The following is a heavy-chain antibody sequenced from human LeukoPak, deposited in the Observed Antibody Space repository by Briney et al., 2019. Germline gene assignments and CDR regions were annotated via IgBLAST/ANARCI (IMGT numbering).Heavy chain of an antibody. V-gene: IGHV3-53*01. CDR3: ASGEWLARLFDY. CDR1: GFTVSSSY. Sequence: PGGSLRLSCAASGFTVSSSYMSWVRQAPGKGLEWVSVIYSGSSTYYADSVRGRFTISRDNSKNTLFLQMNSLRAEDTAMYYCASGEWLARLFDYWGQGTLVTVSS. J-gene: IGHJ4*02. D-gene: IGHD3-10*01. CDR2: IYSGSST.